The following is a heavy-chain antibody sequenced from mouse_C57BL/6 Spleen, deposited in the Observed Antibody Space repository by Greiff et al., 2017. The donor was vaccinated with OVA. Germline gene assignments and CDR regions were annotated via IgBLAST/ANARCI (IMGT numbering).Heavy chain of an antibody. CDR1: GFTFSDYG. CDR3: ARLGQGY. Sequence: EVKLVESGGGLVKPGGSLKLSCVASGFTFSDYGMHWVRQAPEKGLEWVAYISSGSSTIYYADTVKGRFTISRDNAKNTLFLQMTSLRSEDTAMYYCARLGQGYWGQGTTLTVSS. J-gene: IGHJ2*01. CDR2: ISSGSSTI. D-gene: IGHD3-3*01. V-gene: IGHV5-17*01.